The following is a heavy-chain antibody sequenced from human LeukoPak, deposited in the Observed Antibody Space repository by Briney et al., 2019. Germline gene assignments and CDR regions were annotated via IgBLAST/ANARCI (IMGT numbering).Heavy chain of an antibody. J-gene: IGHJ4*02. D-gene: IGHD3-22*01. Sequence: SETLSLTCAVYGGSFSGYYWSWIRQPAGKGLEWIGRIYTSGSTNYNPSLKSRVTMSVDTSKNQFSLKLSSVTAADTAVYYCARAPVGYDSSGYYYLDYWGQGTLVTVSS. CDR3: ARAPVGYDSSGYYYLDY. CDR1: GGSFSGYY. CDR2: IYTSGST. V-gene: IGHV4-59*10.